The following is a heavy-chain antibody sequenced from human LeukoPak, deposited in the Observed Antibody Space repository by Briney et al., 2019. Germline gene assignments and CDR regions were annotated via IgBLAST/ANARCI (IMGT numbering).Heavy chain of an antibody. CDR3: ARDAVNGSGSYPNWFDP. Sequence: GRSLRLSCAASGFTFSSYAMHWVRQAPGKGLEWVAVISYDGSNKYYADSVKGRFTISRDNAKNSLYLQMNSLRAEDTAVYYCARDAVNGSGSYPNWFDPWGQGTLVTVSS. CDR2: ISYDGSNK. CDR1: GFTFSSYA. J-gene: IGHJ5*02. D-gene: IGHD3-10*01. V-gene: IGHV3-30-3*01.